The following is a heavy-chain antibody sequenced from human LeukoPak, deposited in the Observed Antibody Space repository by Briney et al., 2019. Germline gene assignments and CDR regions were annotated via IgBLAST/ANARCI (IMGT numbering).Heavy chain of an antibody. CDR1: GGSFSGYY. CDR2: INHSGST. J-gene: IGHJ6*02. V-gene: IGHV4-34*01. Sequence: SETLSLTCAVYGGSFSGYYWSWIRQPPGKGLEWIGEINHSGSTNYNPSLKSRVTISVDTSKNQFSLKLSSVTAADTAVYYCARVLRYCSGGSCYSHYYYYGMDVWAKGPRSPSP. CDR3: ARVLRYCSGGSCYSHYYYYGMDV. D-gene: IGHD2-15*01.